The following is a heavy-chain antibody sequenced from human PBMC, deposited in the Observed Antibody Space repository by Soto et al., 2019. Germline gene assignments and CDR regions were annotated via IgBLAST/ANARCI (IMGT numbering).Heavy chain of an antibody. CDR1: GYTLITYA. CDR3: ARRVVTATVDAFDI. V-gene: IGHV1-3*01. D-gene: IGHD2-15*01. CDR2: INGDNGNT. Sequence: ASVKVSCKASGYTLITYAMHWVRQAPGQRLEWMGWINGDNGNTKYSQKFQGRVTITRDTSASTAYMELSSLRSEDTAVYYCARRVVTATVDAFDIWGQGTMVTVSS. J-gene: IGHJ3*02.